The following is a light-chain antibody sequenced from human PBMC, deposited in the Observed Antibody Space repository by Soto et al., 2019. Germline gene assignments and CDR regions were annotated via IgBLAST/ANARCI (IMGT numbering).Light chain of an antibody. Sequence: EMVLTQSPGTLSLSPGERATLSCRASQSVSINDLAWYQQKPGQAPRLLIYGASIRATGIPDRFSGSGSGTDFTLTISRLEPEDFAVYYCQQYGRSSWTFGQGTKVEVQ. CDR1: QSVSIND. V-gene: IGKV3-20*01. CDR3: QQYGRSSWT. J-gene: IGKJ1*01. CDR2: GAS.